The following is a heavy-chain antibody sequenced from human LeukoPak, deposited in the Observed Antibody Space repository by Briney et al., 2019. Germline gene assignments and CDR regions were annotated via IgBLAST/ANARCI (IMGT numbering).Heavy chain of an antibody. CDR2: IKYDGTET. V-gene: IGHV3-7*03. J-gene: IGHJ3*01. Sequence: GGSLRLSCAASGFTFSSYWMTWVRQTPRKGLEWVANIKYDGTETYYMDSVKGRFTISRDNAKNSLYLQISSLRAEDTAVYYRARHNSLAYDFWGQGTMVTVSS. D-gene: IGHD1-1*01. CDR1: GFTFSSYW. CDR3: ARHNSLAYDF.